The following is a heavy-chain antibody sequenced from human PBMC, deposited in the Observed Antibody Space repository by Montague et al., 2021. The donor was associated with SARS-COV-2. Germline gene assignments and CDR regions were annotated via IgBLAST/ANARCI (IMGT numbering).Heavy chain of an antibody. V-gene: IGHV4-59*02. J-gene: IGHJ5*02. CDR1: GVSVKNYY. Sequence: SETLSLTYTVSGVSVKNYYWSWIRQPPGKGLEWIGYVHYSGKTKSNPSLQNPISISLDASKNQFYLSLTSVTSADAAVYYCARHHISTMYGYSWFDPWGRGTLVTVSS. D-gene: IGHD1-14*01. CDR2: VHYSGKT. CDR3: ARHHISTMYGYSWFDP.